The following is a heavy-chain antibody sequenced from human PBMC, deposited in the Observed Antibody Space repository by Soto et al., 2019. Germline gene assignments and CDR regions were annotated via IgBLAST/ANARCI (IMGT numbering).Heavy chain of an antibody. CDR3: VRDGMATVDHYFYGMDI. D-gene: IGHD4-4*01. CDR2: ISANDGET. V-gene: IGHV1-18*01. J-gene: IGHJ6*02. CDR1: GYFFTSYA. Sequence: QIHLVKSGGEVKKTGASVRVSGKASGYFFTSYAIGWVRQAPGQGLEWMGWISANDGETYYAPKLQDRLTMTTDTSTSTAYMELRSLRSDDTAVYYCVRDGMATVDHYFYGMDIWGQGTTVIVSS.